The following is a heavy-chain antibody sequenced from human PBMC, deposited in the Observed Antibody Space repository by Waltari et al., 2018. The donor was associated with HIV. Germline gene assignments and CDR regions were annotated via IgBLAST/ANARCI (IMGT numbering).Heavy chain of an antibody. V-gene: IGHV1-18*01. J-gene: IGHJ4*02. CDR1: GSTFTSYG. CDR3: ARDKEAVAGGLFDY. CDR2: ISADKGNT. Sequence: QVQLVQSGAEVKKPGASVTVSCTASGSTFTSYGISWVRQAPGQRLEWMGWISADKGNTNYAQKVQGRVTMTTDTSTSTAYMELRSLRSDDTAVYYCARDKEAVAGGLFDYWGQGTLVTVSS. D-gene: IGHD6-19*01.